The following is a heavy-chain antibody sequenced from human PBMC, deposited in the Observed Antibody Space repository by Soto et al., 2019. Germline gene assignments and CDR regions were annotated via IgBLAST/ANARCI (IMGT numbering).Heavy chain of an antibody. D-gene: IGHD3-16*02. Sequence: ASVKVSCKASGYTFTSYAMHWVRQAPGQRLEWMGWINAGNGNTKYSQKFQGRVTITRDTSESTAYMELSSLRYEDTAVYYCARGRRGIFVFDYWGQGTLVTISS. CDR3: ARGRRGIFVFDY. CDR2: INAGNGNT. J-gene: IGHJ4*02. V-gene: IGHV1-3*01. CDR1: GYTFTSYA.